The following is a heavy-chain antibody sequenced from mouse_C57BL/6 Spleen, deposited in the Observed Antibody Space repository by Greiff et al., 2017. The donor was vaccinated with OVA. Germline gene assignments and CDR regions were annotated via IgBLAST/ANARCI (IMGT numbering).Heavy chain of an antibody. CDR3: ARHGDSNRFAY. CDR1: GFTFSDYY. D-gene: IGHD2-5*01. Sequence: EVQGVESGGGLVQPGGSLKLSCAASGFTFSDYYMYWVRQTPEKRLEWVAYISNGGGSTYYPDTVKGRFTISRDNAKNTLYLQMSRLKSEDTAMYYCARHGDSNRFAYWGQGTLVTVSA. CDR2: ISNGGGST. J-gene: IGHJ3*01. V-gene: IGHV5-12*01.